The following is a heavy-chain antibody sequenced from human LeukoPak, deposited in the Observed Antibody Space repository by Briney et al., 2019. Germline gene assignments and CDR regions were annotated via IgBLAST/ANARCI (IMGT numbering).Heavy chain of an antibody. Sequence: GGSLRLSCAASGFTFSNYWMSWVRQAPGKGLEWVASIKQDGSEKHYVDSVKGRFTISRDNAKNSLYLQMNSPRADDTAVYYCARAPPTTVTTYYYYGMDVWGQGTMVTVSS. CDR1: GFTFSNYW. CDR3: ARAPPTTVTTYYYYGMDV. CDR2: IKQDGSEK. D-gene: IGHD4-17*01. V-gene: IGHV3-7*01. J-gene: IGHJ6*02.